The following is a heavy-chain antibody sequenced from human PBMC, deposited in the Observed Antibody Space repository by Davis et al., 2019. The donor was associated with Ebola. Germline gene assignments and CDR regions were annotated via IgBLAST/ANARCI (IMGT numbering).Heavy chain of an antibody. CDR1: GFSLTTTGLG. CDR3: AHKAYGSLSNWFGP. V-gene: IGHV2-5*02. CDR2: IYWDVDK. D-gene: IGHD4-17*01. J-gene: IGHJ5*02. Sequence: SGPTLVKPTQTLTLTCSFSGFSLTTTGLGVGWIRQSPGKALELLALIYWDVDKRYSPSLRSRLTISKDTSKNQVVLTMTNMDPIDTATYYCAHKAYGSLSNWFGPWGQGTLVTVSS.